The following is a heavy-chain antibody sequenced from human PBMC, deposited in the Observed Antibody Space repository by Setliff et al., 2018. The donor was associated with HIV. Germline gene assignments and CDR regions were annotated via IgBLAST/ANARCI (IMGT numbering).Heavy chain of an antibody. CDR3: ARDPEWLRLDYYYYYYGMDV. D-gene: IGHD5-12*01. CDR2: INAGNGNT. V-gene: IGHV1-3*01. Sequence: EASVKVSCKASGYTFTSYDMHWVRQAPGQRLEWMGWINAGNGNTKYSQKFQGRVTITRDTSASTAYMELSSLRSEDTAVYFCARDPEWLRLDYYYYYYGMDVWGQGTTVTVSS. J-gene: IGHJ6*02. CDR1: GYTFTSYD.